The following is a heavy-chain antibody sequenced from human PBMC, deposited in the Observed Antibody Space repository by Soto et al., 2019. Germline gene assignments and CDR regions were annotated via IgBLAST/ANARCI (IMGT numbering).Heavy chain of an antibody. V-gene: IGHV3-74*01. Sequence: GGSLRLSCAASGFVFEMYWMHWVRQTPGKGPEWVSRISDDGARTDYADSVKGRFTISRDNAKNSLYLQMNSLRAEDTAVYYCTRGPRPSSVGTGAFWGRGALVTVSS. J-gene: IGHJ4*02. D-gene: IGHD3-10*01. CDR3: TRGPRPSSVGTGAF. CDR2: ISDDGART. CDR1: GFVFEMYW.